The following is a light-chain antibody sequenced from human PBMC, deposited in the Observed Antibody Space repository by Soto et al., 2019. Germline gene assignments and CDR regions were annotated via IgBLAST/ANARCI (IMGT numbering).Light chain of an antibody. J-gene: IGKJ1*01. CDR3: QPYET. V-gene: IGKV3-20*01. CDR2: GAS. CDR1: QSVSSSY. Sequence: EIVLTQSPGTLSLSPGERATLSCRASQSVSSSYLAWYQQKPGQAPRLLIFGASSRATGIPDRFSGSGYGTDFTLTISRLEPEDFAVYYCQPYETFGQGTKVEIK.